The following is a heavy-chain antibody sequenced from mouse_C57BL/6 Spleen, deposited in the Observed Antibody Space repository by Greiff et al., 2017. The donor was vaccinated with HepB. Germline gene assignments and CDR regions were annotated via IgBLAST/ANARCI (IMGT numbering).Heavy chain of an antibody. CDR2: INPSNGGT. V-gene: IGHV1-53*01. CDR1: GYTFTSYW. CDR3: ARGDSSGYVWFAY. D-gene: IGHD3-2*02. Sequence: VQLQQPGTELVKPGASVKLSCKASGYTFTSYWMHWVKQRPGQGLEWIGNINPSNGGTNYNEKFKSKATLTVDKSSSTAYMQLSSLTSEDSAVYYCARGDSSGYVWFAYWGQGTLVTVSA. J-gene: IGHJ3*01.